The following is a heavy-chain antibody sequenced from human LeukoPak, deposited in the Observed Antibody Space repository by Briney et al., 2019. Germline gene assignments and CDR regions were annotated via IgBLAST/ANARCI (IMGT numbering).Heavy chain of an antibody. CDR3: ARDLGSGELEQY. Sequence: ASVKVSCKASGYTFTGYYMHWVRQAPGQGLEWMGWINLNSGGTNYAQKFQGRVTMTRDTSISTAYMELSRLRSDDTAVYYCARDLGSGELEQYWGQGTLVTVSS. V-gene: IGHV1-2*02. D-gene: IGHD1/OR15-1a*01. CDR2: INLNSGGT. CDR1: GYTFTGYY. J-gene: IGHJ4*02.